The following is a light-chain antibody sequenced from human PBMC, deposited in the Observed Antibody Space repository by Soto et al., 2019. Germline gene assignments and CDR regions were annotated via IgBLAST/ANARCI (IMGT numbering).Light chain of an antibody. CDR3: QHRMNWPLT. Sequence: ETVFTQSPASLSLSPGERASLSCRASQSVSSYLAWYQQKPGQAPRLLIYDASNRATGIPARFSGSGSGTDFTLTISSLEPEDFAVYYCQHRMNWPLTFGQGTRLEIK. CDR2: DAS. CDR1: QSVSSY. V-gene: IGKV3-11*01. J-gene: IGKJ5*01.